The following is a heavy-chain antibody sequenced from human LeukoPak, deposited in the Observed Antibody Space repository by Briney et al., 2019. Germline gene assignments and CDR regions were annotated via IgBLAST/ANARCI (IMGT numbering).Heavy chain of an antibody. D-gene: IGHD2-15*01. Sequence: GGSLRLSCAASGFTFSSYWMSWVRKAPGKGLEWVANIKQDGSEKYYVDSVKGRFTISRDNAKNSLYLQMNSLRAEDTAVYYCARDHIGYCSGGSCYAWGQGTLVTVSS. CDR2: IKQDGSEK. V-gene: IGHV3-7*01. J-gene: IGHJ5*02. CDR1: GFTFSSYW. CDR3: ARDHIGYCSGGSCYA.